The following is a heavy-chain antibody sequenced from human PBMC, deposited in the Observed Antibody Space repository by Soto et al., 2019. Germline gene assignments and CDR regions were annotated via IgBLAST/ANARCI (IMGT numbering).Heavy chain of an antibody. D-gene: IGHD3-10*01. CDR3: VRQGFGRLHGPVDV. V-gene: IGHV4-59*08. CDR1: DDSSSSYK. J-gene: IGHJ6*02. CDR2: IDSSGGT. Sequence: QVQLQESGPGLVKPSETLSLTCTVSDDSSSSYKWSWIRQPPGRRLEWIGYIDSSGGTSYNPSLQSGFTKPVDTSTKQSPLKLSSVTAADTAVYYCVRQGFGRLHGPVDVWGQGTTVTVSS.